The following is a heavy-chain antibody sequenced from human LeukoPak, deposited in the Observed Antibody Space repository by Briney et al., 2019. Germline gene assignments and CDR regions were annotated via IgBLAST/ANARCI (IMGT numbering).Heavy chain of an antibody. CDR3: AMVDYGDYVDY. CDR2: ISGSGGST. J-gene: IGHJ4*02. CDR1: GFTFSSYA. Sequence: GGSLRLSCAASGFTFSSYAMSWVRQAPGKGLEWASAISGSGGSTYYADSVKGRFTISRDNSKNTLYLQMNSLRAEDTAVYYCAMVDYGDYVDYWGQGTLVTVSS. D-gene: IGHD4-17*01. V-gene: IGHV3-23*01.